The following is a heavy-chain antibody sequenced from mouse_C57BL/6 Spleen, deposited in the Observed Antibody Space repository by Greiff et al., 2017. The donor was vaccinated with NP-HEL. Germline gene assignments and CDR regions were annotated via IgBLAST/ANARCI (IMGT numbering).Heavy chain of an antibody. CDR3: ARGGGNYLYAMDY. Sequence: VQLQESGAELVKPGASVKISCKASGYAFSSYWMNWVKQRPGKGLEWIGQIYPGDGDTNYNGKFKGKATLTADKSSSTAYMQLSSLTSEDSAVYFCARGGGNYLYAMDYWGQGTPVTVSS. CDR2: IYPGDGDT. V-gene: IGHV1-80*01. CDR1: GYAFSSYW. D-gene: IGHD2-1*01. J-gene: IGHJ4*01.